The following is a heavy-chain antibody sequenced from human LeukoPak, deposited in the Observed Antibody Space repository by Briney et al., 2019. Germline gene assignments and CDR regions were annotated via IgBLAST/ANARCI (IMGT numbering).Heavy chain of an antibody. CDR3: AKDLPGYSSGYTDY. Sequence: PGGSLRLSCAASGFTFSSYAMSWVRQAPGKGLEWVSAISGSGGSTYYADSVKGRFTISRDNSKNTPYLQMNSLRAEDTAVYYYAKDLPGYSSGYTDYWGQGTLVTVSS. CDR1: GFTFSSYA. CDR2: ISGSGGST. V-gene: IGHV3-23*01. J-gene: IGHJ4*02. D-gene: IGHD6-19*01.